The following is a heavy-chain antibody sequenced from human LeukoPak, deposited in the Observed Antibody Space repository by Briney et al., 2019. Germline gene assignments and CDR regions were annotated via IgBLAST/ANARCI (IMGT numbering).Heavy chain of an antibody. Sequence: SETLSLTCTVSGGSISRYYWSWIRQPPGKGLEWIGYIYYSGSTNYNPSLKSRVTISVDTSKNQFSLKLSSVTAADTAVYYCARHHPNYYDSSGPFDYWGQGTLVTVSS. CDR1: GGSISRYY. V-gene: IGHV4-59*08. CDR2: IYYSGST. CDR3: ARHHPNYYDSSGPFDY. J-gene: IGHJ4*02. D-gene: IGHD3-22*01.